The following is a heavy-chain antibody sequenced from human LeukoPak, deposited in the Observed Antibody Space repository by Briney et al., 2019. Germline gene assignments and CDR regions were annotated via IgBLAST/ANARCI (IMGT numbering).Heavy chain of an antibody. Sequence: GGSLRLSCAASGFTFSSYWMSWVRQAPGKGLEWVSYISSSSSTIYYADSVKGRFTISRDNAKNSLYLQMNSLRAEDTAVYYCARESGTVVAHGLDYWGQGTLVTVSS. CDR3: ARESGTVVAHGLDY. CDR2: ISSSSSTI. J-gene: IGHJ4*02. V-gene: IGHV3-48*04. CDR1: GFTFSSYW. D-gene: IGHD3-22*01.